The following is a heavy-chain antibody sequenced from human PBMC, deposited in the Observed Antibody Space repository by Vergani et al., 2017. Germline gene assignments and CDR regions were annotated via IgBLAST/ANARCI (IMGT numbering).Heavy chain of an antibody. D-gene: IGHD1-20*01. CDR2: INHSGST. CDR3: ARARGNWNPRVFDY. CDR1: GGSFSGYY. J-gene: IGHJ4*02. Sequence: QVQLQQWGAGLLKPSETLSLTCAVYGGSFSGYYWSWIRQPPGKGLEWIGEINHSGSTNYNPSLKSRVTISVHTSKNQFSLKLSSVTAADTAVYYCARARGNWNPRVFDYWGQGTLVTVSS. V-gene: IGHV4-34*01.